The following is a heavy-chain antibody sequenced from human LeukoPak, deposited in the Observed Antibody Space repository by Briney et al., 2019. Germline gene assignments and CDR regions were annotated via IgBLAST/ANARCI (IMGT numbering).Heavy chain of an antibody. CDR1: GGSISSGDYY. D-gene: IGHD3-22*01. CDR2: IYYSGST. CDR3: ARNPYYYDSSGWAAFDI. J-gene: IGHJ3*02. Sequence: SETLSLTCTVSGGSISSGDYYWSWIRQPPGKGLEWIGYIYYSGSTYYNPSLKSRVTISVDTSKNQFSLKLSSVTAADRAVYYCARNPYYYDSSGWAAFDIWGQGTMVTVS. V-gene: IGHV4-30-4*01.